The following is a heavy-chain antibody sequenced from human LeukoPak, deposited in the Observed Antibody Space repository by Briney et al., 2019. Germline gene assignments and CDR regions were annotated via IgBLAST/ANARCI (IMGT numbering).Heavy chain of an antibody. J-gene: IGHJ4*02. V-gene: IGHV3-30*18. Sequence: GGSLRLSCAASGFTFSSYGMHWVRQAPGRGLEWVAVISYDGSDKYYADSVKGRFTISRDNSKNTLYLQMNSLRAEDTAVYYCGKEEDVYYGSGTGYWGQGTLVTVSS. CDR3: GKEEDVYYGSGTGY. CDR2: ISYDGSDK. D-gene: IGHD3-10*01. CDR1: GFTFSSYG.